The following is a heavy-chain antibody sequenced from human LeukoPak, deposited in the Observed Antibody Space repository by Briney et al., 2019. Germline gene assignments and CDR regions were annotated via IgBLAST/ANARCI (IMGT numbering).Heavy chain of an antibody. D-gene: IGHD3-10*01. CDR2: IYYSGST. CDR1: GGSISSYY. V-gene: IGHV4-59*01. J-gene: IGHJ4*02. Sequence: ETLSLTCTVSGGSISSYYWSWIRQPPGKGLEWIGYIYYSGSTNYNPSLKSRVTISVDTSKNQFSLKLSSVTAADTAVYYCAGEDYYGSGSYYNYWGQGTLVTVSS. CDR3: AGEDYYGSGSYYNY.